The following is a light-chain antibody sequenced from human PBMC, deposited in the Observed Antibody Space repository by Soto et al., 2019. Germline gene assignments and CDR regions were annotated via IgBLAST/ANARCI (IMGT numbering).Light chain of an antibody. J-gene: IGLJ3*02. V-gene: IGLV2-8*01. CDR3: SSYAGSNVWV. CDR1: NSDVGGYNY. CDR2: EVT. Sequence: QSALTQPPPASGSPGQSVTISCTGTNSDVGGYNYVSWYQQHPGKAPKLMIYEVTKRPSGVPDRFSGSKSGNTASLTVSGLQAEDEADYYCSSYAGSNVWVFGGGTKLTVL.